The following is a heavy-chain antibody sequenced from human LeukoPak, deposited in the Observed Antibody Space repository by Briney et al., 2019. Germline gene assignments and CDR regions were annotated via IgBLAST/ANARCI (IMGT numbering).Heavy chain of an antibody. CDR1: GFTFSSYA. CDR2: ISYDGSNK. J-gene: IGHJ4*02. D-gene: IGHD1-26*01. CDR3: ARGLPNSGSYYFDY. Sequence: GGSLRLSCVASGFTFSSYAMHWVRQAPGKGLEWVAVISYDGSNKYYADSVKGRFTISRDNSKNTLYLQMNSLRAEDTAVYYCARGLPNSGSYYFDYWGQGTLVTVSS. V-gene: IGHV3-30-3*01.